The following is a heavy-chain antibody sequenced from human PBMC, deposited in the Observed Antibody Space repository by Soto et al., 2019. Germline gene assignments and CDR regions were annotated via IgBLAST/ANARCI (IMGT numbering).Heavy chain of an antibody. Sequence: QITLKESGPTLVKPTQTLTLTCTFSGFSLSTSGVGVGWIRQPPGKALEWLALIYWDDDKRYSPSLKSRLTXTXXTSENQVVLTMTNMDPVDTATYYCAHTLYYGGYDYWGQGTLVTVSS. J-gene: IGHJ4*02. V-gene: IGHV2-5*02. D-gene: IGHD4-17*01. CDR3: AHTLYYGGYDY. CDR2: IYWDDDK. CDR1: GFSLSTSGVG.